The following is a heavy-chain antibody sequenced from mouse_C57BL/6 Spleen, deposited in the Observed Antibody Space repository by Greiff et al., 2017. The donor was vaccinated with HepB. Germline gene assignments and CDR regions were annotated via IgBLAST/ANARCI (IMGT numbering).Heavy chain of an antibody. CDR1: GFNIKDYY. Sequence: VQLKESGAELVRPGASVKLSCTASGFNIKDYYMHWVKQRPEQGLEWIGRIDPEDGDTEYAPKFQGKATMTADTSSNTAYLQLSSLTSEDTAVYYCTYYYGREAYYFDYGGQGTTLTVSS. J-gene: IGHJ2*01. CDR3: TYYYGREAYYFDY. CDR2: IDPEDGDT. V-gene: IGHV14-1*01. D-gene: IGHD1-1*01.